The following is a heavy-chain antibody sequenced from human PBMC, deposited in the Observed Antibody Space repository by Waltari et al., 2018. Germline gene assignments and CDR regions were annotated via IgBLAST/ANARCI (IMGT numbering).Heavy chain of an antibody. CDR1: GYIFTSYD. Sequence: QVQLVQSGAEVKKPGASVKVSCKASGYIFTSYDINWVRQATGQGLEWMGWMNANSGQTGYAQTFQGRITLTMNTSISTAYMELSSLRSDDTAVYYCARPQTISTSWLASRGQGTLVTVSA. D-gene: IGHD2-2*01. J-gene: IGHJ5*01. CDR3: ARPQTISTSWLAS. CDR2: MNANSGQT. V-gene: IGHV1-8*02.